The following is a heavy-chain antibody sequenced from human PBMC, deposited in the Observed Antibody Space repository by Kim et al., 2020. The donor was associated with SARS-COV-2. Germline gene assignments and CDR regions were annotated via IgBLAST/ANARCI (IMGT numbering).Heavy chain of an antibody. CDR1: GFTFSDYY. CDR2: ISSSIDYT. D-gene: IGHD6-13*01. Sequence: GGSLRLSCAASGFTFSDYYMSWIRQAPGKGLEWVSYISSSIDYTNYADYLKGRFTISRDNAKNSLYLQMNGLRADDTAVYYCARVSLGSSSWYYFDYWGQGTLVTVSS. CDR3: ARVSLGSSSWYYFDY. J-gene: IGHJ4*02. V-gene: IGHV3-11*05.